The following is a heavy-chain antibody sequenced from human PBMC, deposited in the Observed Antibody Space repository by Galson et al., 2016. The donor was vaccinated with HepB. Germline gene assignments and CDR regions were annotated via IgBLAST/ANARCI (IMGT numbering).Heavy chain of an antibody. D-gene: IGHD7-27*01. J-gene: IGHJ4*02. CDR2: IWFDGSNI. CDR1: GFSFSDYG. V-gene: IGHV3-33*06. CDR3: AKETSNWGQYYFDY. Sequence: SLRLSCATYGFSFSDYGMHWVRQAPGKGLEWVAVIWFDGSNINYVDSVKDRFTISRDNSKNTLYLQMNSLRAEDTAVYHCAKETSNWGQYYFDYWGQGALVTVSS.